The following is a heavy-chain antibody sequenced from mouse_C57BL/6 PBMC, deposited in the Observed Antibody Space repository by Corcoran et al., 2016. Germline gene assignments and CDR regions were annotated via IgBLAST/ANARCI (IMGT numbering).Heavy chain of an antibody. CDR2: ISYDGSN. CDR1: GYSITSGYY. V-gene: IGHV3-6*01. CDR3: ARDDGYDGRFDY. D-gene: IGHD2-2*01. J-gene: IGHJ2*01. Sequence: DVQLQESGPGLVKPSQSLSLTCSVTGYSITSGYYWNWIRQFPGNKLEWMGYISYDGSNNYNPSLKNRISITRDTSKNQFFLKLNSVTTEDTATYYCARDDGYDGRFDYWGQGTTLTVSS.